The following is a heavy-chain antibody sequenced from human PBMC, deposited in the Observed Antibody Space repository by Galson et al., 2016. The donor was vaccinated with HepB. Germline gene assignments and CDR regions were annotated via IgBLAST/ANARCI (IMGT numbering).Heavy chain of an antibody. CDR1: GFSLSTGGVG. D-gene: IGHD3-3*01. J-gene: IGHJ5*01. CDR2: IYWNDAK. V-gene: IGHV2-5*01. Sequence: PALVKPTQALTLTCTFSGFSLSTGGVGVGWIRQPPGKALERLAVIYWNDAKRYSPSLKSRLTITKDTSKNQVVLTMTNVDPVDTGTYYCAHRPPYYDFWTGKYNYFDSWGQGTLVTVSS. CDR3: AHRPPYYDFWTGKYNYFDS.